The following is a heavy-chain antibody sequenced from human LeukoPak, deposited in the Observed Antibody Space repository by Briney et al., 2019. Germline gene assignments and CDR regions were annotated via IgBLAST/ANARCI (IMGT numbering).Heavy chain of an antibody. Sequence: SETLSLTCAVYGGSFSGYYWSWIRQPPGKGLEWIGEINHSGSTNYNPSLKSRVTISVDTSKNQFSLKLSSVTAADTAVYYCARAGWATVTKGCWFDPWGQGTLVTVSS. CDR3: ARAGWATVTKGCWFDP. D-gene: IGHD4-17*01. CDR1: GGSFSGYY. CDR2: INHSGST. J-gene: IGHJ5*02. V-gene: IGHV4-34*01.